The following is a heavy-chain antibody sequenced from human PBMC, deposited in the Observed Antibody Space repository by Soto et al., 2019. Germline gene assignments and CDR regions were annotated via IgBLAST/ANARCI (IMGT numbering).Heavy chain of an antibody. D-gene: IGHD2-15*01. V-gene: IGHV4-59*08. CDR3: ARRWGRSFDY. Sequence: PSETLSLTCTVSGDSISSYSWSWIRQPPGKGLEWIGNIHYNGNTKYSPSLKSRVTMSVDTSKNQFSLKLSSVTAADTAVYYCARRWGRSFDYWGQGALVTVSS. J-gene: IGHJ4*02. CDR2: IHYNGNT. CDR1: GDSISSYS.